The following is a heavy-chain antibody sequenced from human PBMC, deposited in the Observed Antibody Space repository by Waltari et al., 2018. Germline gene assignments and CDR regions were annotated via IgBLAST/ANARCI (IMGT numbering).Heavy chain of an antibody. D-gene: IGHD3-16*01. CDR1: GFTFSTDA. CDR2: ISGSGDNT. CDR3: AKGGVYYTAY. Sequence: EVLLLESGGGLVQPGGSLRLSCAASGFTFSTDAMSWVRQAPVKGLEWVAAISGSGDNTYYADSVKGRFTISRDNSKNTLYLQMNNLRAEDTAVYYCAKGGVYYTAYWGQGTLVTVSS. V-gene: IGHV3-23*01. J-gene: IGHJ4*02.